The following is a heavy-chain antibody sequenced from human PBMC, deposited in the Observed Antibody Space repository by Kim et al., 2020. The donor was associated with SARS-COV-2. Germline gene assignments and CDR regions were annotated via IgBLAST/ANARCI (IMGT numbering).Heavy chain of an antibody. J-gene: IGHJ4*02. CDR3: TTDPPEYSSGWYDHY. V-gene: IGHV3-15*01. D-gene: IGHD6-19*01. CDR1: GFTFSNAW. Sequence: GGSLRLSCAASGFTFSNAWMSWVRQAPGKGLEWVGRIKSKTDGGTTDYAAPVKGRFTISRDDSKNTLYLQMNSLKTEDTAVYYCTTDPPEYSSGWYDHYWGQGTLVTVSS. CDR2: IKSKTDGGTT.